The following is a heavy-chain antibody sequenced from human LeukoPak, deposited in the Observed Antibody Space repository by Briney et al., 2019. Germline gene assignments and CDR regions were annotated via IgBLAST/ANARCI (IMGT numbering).Heavy chain of an antibody. D-gene: IGHD1-26*01. Sequence: GGSLRLSCAASGFTFSSYGMHWVRQAPGKGLEWVAFIRYDGSNKYYADSVKGRFTISRDNSKNTLYLQMNSLRAEDTAVYYCAKDRDRFGSYLTAYFDYWGQGTLVTVSS. CDR2: IRYDGSNK. CDR3: AKDRDRFGSYLTAYFDY. J-gene: IGHJ4*02. V-gene: IGHV3-30*02. CDR1: GFTFSSYG.